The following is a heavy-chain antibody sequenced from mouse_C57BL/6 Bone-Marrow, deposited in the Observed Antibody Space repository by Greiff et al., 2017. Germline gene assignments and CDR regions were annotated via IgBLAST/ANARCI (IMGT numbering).Heavy chain of an antibody. J-gene: IGHJ3*01. Sequence: QVQLQQPGAELVMPGASVKLSCKASGYTFTSSWMHWVKQRPGQGLEWIGVIDPSDSYTNYNQKFKGKSTLTVDKSSSTAYMQLSSLTSEDSAVYYCARAWGAYWGQGTLVTVSA. CDR3: ARAWGAY. CDR2: IDPSDSYT. CDR1: GYTFTSSW. V-gene: IGHV1-69*01.